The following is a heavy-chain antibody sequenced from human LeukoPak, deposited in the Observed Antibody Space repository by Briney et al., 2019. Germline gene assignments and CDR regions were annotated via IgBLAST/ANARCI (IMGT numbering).Heavy chain of an antibody. Sequence: GGSLRLSCAASGFTFDDYAMHWVRQAPGKGLEWVSGISWNSGSIGYADSVKGRFTISRDNAKNSLYLQMSSLRAEDTAVYYCARSPNYKGYFDYWGQGTLVTVSS. J-gene: IGHJ4*02. CDR3: ARSPNYKGYFDY. V-gene: IGHV3-9*01. CDR1: GFTFDDYA. D-gene: IGHD3-10*01. CDR2: ISWNSGSI.